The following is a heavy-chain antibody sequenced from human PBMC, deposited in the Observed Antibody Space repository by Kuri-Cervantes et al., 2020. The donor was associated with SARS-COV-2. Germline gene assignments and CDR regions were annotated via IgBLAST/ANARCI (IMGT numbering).Heavy chain of an antibody. CDR2: ISGSGGST. CDR1: GFTFSSYA. Sequence: GGSLRLSCAASGFTFSSYAMSWARQAPGKGLEWVSAISGSGGSTYYADSVKGRFTISRDDSKNTAYLQMNSLKTEDTAVYYRTSRTMDVWGQGTTVTVSS. V-gene: IGHV3-23*01. CDR3: TSRTMDV. J-gene: IGHJ6*02.